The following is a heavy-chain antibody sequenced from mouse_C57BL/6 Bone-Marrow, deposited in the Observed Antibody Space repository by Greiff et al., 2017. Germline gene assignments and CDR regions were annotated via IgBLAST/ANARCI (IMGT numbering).Heavy chain of an antibody. Sequence: EVKLMESGPVLVKPGASVKMSCKASGYTFTDYYMNWVKQSHGTSLEWIGVINPYNGGTSYNQKFKGKATLTVDKSSSTAYMELNSLTSEDSAVYYCAGIYYDYAFAYWGQGTLVTVSA. J-gene: IGHJ3*01. CDR3: AGIYYDYAFAY. CDR1: GYTFTDYY. D-gene: IGHD2-4*01. CDR2: INPYNGGT. V-gene: IGHV1-19*01.